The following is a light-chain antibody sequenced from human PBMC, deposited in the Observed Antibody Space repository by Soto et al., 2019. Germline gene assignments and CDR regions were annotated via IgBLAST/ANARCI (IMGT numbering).Light chain of an antibody. CDR3: RQYNTGLRR. CDR1: LNVATN. CDR2: GAS. J-gene: IGKJ1*01. V-gene: IGKV3-15*01. Sequence: TVMTQSPATLSMSPGDRAALSCRASLNVATNMAWYQQKPGQAPRLLIYGASIRATGVPARFTGSGSGTEFTLTVNNLQSEDFAVYYCRQYNTGLRRFGRGTRVEV.